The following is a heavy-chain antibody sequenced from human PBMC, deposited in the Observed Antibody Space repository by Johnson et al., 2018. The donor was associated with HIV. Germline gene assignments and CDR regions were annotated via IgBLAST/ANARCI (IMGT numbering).Heavy chain of an antibody. Sequence: QVQLVESGGALVKPGGSLRLSCAASGFTFRDYYMSWIRQAPGKGLQWVSSISGSGTRTYYADSVKGRFTISRDNSKNTLYIQMNRLRAEDTAVYYCAREWLYGFDIWGQGTMVTVSS. CDR2: ISGSGTRT. CDR3: AREWLYGFDI. D-gene: IGHD5-24*01. CDR1: GFTFRDYY. J-gene: IGHJ3*02. V-gene: IGHV3-11*01.